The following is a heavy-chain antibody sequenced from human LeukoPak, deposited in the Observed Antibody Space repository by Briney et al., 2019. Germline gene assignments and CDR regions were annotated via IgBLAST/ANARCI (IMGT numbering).Heavy chain of an antibody. V-gene: IGHV1-46*01. CDR2: IIPDGGRT. Sequence: ASVKVSCKASGYTFTRYYMHWVRQAPGQGLEWMGIIIPDGGRTNYAQNFQGRVTMTSNTSTSTVYMELSSLRSEDTAMYWCARGYYDSSGYDPGLGYWGQGTLVTVSS. J-gene: IGHJ4*02. CDR3: ARGYYDSSGYDPGLGY. D-gene: IGHD3-22*01. CDR1: GYTFTRYY.